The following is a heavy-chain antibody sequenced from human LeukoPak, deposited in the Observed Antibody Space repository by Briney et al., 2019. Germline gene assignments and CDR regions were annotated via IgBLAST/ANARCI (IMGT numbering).Heavy chain of an antibody. CDR3: ARAKPKNMVRGLIMRRESRYYFDY. J-gene: IGHJ4*02. V-gene: IGHV3-53*01. Sequence: GSLRLSCAASWFTVSSNYMSWVRQAPGKGLEWVSVIYSGGSTYYADSVKGRFTISRDNSKSTLYIQVNSLRAEDTAAYYCARAKPKNMVRGLIMRRESRYYFDYWGQGTLVTVSS. D-gene: IGHD3-10*01. CDR2: IYSGGST. CDR1: WFTVSSNY.